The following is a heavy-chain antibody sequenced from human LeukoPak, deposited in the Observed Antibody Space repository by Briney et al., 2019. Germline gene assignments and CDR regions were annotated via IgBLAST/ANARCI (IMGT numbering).Heavy chain of an antibody. CDR2: IFYSGST. CDR3: ARHRSTSSRYDY. J-gene: IGHJ4*02. D-gene: IGHD2-2*01. Sequence: SETLSLTCRGTGCYISSYDWSWLRQPPGKVLEWIGYIFYSGSTNYNPSLKSRVTISVDTSKNQISLKLSSVTAADTAVYYCARHRSTSSRYDYWGQGTLVTVSS. V-gene: IGHV4-59*08. CDR1: GCYISSYD.